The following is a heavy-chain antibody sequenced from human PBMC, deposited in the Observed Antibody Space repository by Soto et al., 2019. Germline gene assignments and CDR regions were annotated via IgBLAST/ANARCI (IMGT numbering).Heavy chain of an antibody. CDR3: AKVGGYCGGDCYLYFDY. Sequence: PGGSLRLSCAASGFTFSSYAMSWVRQAPGKGLEWVSAISGSGGSSYYADSVKGRFTISRDNSKNTLYLQMNSLRAEDTAVYYCAKVGGYCGGDCYLYFDYWGQGTLVTVSS. D-gene: IGHD2-21*02. CDR1: GFTFSSYA. V-gene: IGHV3-23*01. CDR2: ISGSGGSS. J-gene: IGHJ4*02.